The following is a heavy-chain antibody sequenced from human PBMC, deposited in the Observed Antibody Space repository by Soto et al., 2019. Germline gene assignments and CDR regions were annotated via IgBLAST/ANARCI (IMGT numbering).Heavy chain of an antibody. CDR1: GFTFRSFT. Sequence: GSLRLSCAASGFTFRSFTMNWVRQAPGKGLEWVSTISSNSAYIYYTDALRGRFTISRDNAKNSLHLQMNSLRAEDTAVYYCTRDASRDSSARGWFDPWGPGTLVTVSS. J-gene: IGHJ5*02. V-gene: IGHV3-21*01. D-gene: IGHD6-13*01. CDR3: TRDASRDSSARGWFDP. CDR2: ISSNSAYI.